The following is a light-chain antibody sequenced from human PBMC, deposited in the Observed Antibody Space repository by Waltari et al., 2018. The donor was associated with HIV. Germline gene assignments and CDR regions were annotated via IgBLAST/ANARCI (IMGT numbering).Light chain of an antibody. V-gene: IGLV2-14*03. CDR3: GSYTSSNTYV. CDR1: SSDVGGYKY. Sequence: QSALTQPASVSGSPGQSITISCTGTSSDVGGYKYVSWYQRYPGKAPKLMIYDCSTPPSGVSNLFSGSTSGNTASLTISGLQAEDEADYYCGSYTSSNTYVFGTGTKVTVL. CDR2: DCS. J-gene: IGLJ1*01.